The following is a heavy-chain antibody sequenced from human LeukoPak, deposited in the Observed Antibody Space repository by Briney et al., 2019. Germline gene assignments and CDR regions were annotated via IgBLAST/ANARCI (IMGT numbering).Heavy chain of an antibody. V-gene: IGHV4-34*01. CDR2: INHSGST. D-gene: IGHD3-10*01. Sequence: SEALSLTCAVYGGSFSGYYWSWIRQPPGKGLEWIGEINHSGSTNYNPSLKSRVTIPVDTSKNQFSLKLSSVTAADTAVYYCARGQYKWFGQRPSNYFDYWGQGTLVTVSS. CDR3: ARGQYKWFGQRPSNYFDY. J-gene: IGHJ4*02. CDR1: GGSFSGYY.